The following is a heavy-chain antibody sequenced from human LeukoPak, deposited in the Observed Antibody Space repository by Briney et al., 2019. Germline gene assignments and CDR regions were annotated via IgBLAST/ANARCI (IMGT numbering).Heavy chain of an antibody. V-gene: IGHV3-7*03. Sequence: GEALRLSCAASVFTFIRYLMSWVRQAPGKGVEWVAHINQDGSEENYVDSLKGRFTVSRDNAKNALFLQMRSLRDEDTDVSDSARYEGIRGGDNDYFGFDVWGEGTTVTVSS. CDR3: ARYEGIRGGDNDYFGFDV. CDR1: VFTFIRYL. D-gene: IGHD3-10*01. J-gene: IGHJ6*04. CDR2: INQDGSEE.